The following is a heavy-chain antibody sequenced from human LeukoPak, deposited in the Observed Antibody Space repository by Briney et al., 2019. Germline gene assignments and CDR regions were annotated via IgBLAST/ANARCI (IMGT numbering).Heavy chain of an antibody. CDR1: GDTFTSYY. CDR3: ARVYLKTSFDY. J-gene: IGHJ4*02. CDR2: INTNTGNP. Sequence: ASVKVSCKASGDTFTSYYMHWVRQATGQGLEWMGWINTNTGNPTYAQGFTGRFVFSLDTSVSTAYLQISSLKAEDTAVYYCARVYLKTSFDYWGQGTLVTVSS. V-gene: IGHV7-4-1*02.